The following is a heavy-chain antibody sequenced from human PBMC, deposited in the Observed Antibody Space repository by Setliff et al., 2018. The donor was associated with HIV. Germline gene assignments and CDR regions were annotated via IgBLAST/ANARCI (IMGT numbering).Heavy chain of an antibody. CDR3: ARGDTYYHDSSGYMKSALDCFDV. J-gene: IGHJ3*01. CDR2: IYYSGST. V-gene: IGHV4-59*08. D-gene: IGHD3-22*01. CDR1: DASISNYH. Sequence: SETLSLTCTVSDASISNYHWSWIRQPPGKGLEWIGYIYYSGSTNYNPSLKSRVTISIDTSKNQFSLKLNSVTAADTAVYHCARGDTYYHDSSGYMKSALDCFDVWGQGTMVTVSS.